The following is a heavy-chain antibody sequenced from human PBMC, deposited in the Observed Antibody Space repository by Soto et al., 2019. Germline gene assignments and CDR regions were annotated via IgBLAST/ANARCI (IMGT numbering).Heavy chain of an antibody. J-gene: IGHJ5*02. Sequence: EVQLVESGGGLVQLGGSRRLSCAASGFTFDNCAMHWVRQAPGKGLEWVSGISWDSTTVGYADSVKGRFTISRDDAKNSLYLQMNSLRREDTALYYCVQGRYPTMATPLDHWGQGTLVTVSS. V-gene: IGHV3-9*01. D-gene: IGHD1-1*01. CDR2: ISWDSTTV. CDR1: GFTFDNCA. CDR3: VQGRYPTMATPLDH.